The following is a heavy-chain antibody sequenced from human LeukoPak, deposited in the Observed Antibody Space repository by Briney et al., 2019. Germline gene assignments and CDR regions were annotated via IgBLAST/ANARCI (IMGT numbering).Heavy chain of an antibody. J-gene: IGHJ3*02. CDR2: ISGSGGST. CDR3: AKDGVGRNYAAFEI. V-gene: IGHV3-23*01. Sequence: GGSLRLSCAASGFTFSSYAMSWVRQAPGKGLEWVSAISGSGGSTYYADSVKGRFTISRDNSKNTLNLQMDSLRAEDTAVYYCAKDGVGRNYAAFEIWGQGTMVTVSS. D-gene: IGHD3-3*01. CDR1: GFTFSSYA.